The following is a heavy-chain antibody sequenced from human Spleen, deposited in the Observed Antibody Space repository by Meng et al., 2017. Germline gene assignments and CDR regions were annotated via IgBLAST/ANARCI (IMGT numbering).Heavy chain of an antibody. CDR3: ARRRLYDFWSGSTPFDY. D-gene: IGHD3-3*01. J-gene: IGHJ4*02. CDR2: INHSGAT. Sequence: WGAGLLKPSETLSLTCVVSGGSFSDYSWSWIRQPPGKGLEWIGEINHSGATNYNPSLKSRVTISVDTSKNQFSLKLNSVTAADTAIYYCARRRLYDFWSGSTPFDYWGQGTLVTVSS. CDR1: GGSFSDYS. V-gene: IGHV4-34*01.